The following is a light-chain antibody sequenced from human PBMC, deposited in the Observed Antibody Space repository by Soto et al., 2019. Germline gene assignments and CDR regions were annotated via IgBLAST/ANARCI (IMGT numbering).Light chain of an antibody. V-gene: IGKV1-39*01. J-gene: IGKJ2*01. CDR3: QQTVSPPYT. CDR1: QSISSS. CDR2: VAS. Sequence: DIQMTQSLSSLSASVGDTVTITCRASQSISSSLSWYQQKPGKAPKFLIYVASTLQRGVPSRFSGSGSGTDFTLTISSLQPEDVATYYCQQTVSPPYTFGQGTKLEIK.